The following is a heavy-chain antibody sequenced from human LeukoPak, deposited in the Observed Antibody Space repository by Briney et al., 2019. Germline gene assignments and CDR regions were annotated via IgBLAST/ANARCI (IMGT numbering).Heavy chain of an antibody. CDR1: GFTFSSYW. CDR3: ARADIVVVPADYYYYYYMDV. J-gene: IGHJ6*03. V-gene: IGHV3-74*01. Sequence: GGSLRLSCAASGFTFSSYWMHWVRQAPGKGLVWVSRINSDGSSTSYADSVKGRFTISRDNAKNTLYLQMNSLRAEDTAVYYRARADIVVVPADYYYYYYMDVWGKGTTVTVSS. CDR2: INSDGSST. D-gene: IGHD2-2*01.